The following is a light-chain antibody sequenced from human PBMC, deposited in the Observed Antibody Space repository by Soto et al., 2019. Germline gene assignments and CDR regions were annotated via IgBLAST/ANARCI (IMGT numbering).Light chain of an antibody. Sequence: EIGLTQSPGTLSLSPGERATLSCRASQSVTINYLAWYQQKPGQAPRLLVYGASTRATGIPDRFSGSGSGTDLPLNISRLEPEDFALYYCTQDGSSPFTFGPGTKVDIK. CDR1: QSVTINY. V-gene: IGKV3-20*01. CDR3: TQDGSSPFT. J-gene: IGKJ3*01. CDR2: GAS.